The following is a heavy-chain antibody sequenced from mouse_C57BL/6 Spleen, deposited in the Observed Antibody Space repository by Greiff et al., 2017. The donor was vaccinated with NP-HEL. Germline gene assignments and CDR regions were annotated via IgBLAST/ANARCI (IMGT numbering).Heavy chain of an antibody. CDR3: TRGYGSTILDY. CDR2: IDPENGDT. CDR1: GFNIKDDY. J-gene: IGHJ2*01. Sequence: EVQLQQSGAELVRPGASVKLSCTASGFNIKDDYMHWVKQRPEQGLEWIGWIDPENGDTEYASQFQGKATITADTSSNTAYLQLSSLTSEDTAVYYCTRGYGSTILDYWGQGTTLTVSS. D-gene: IGHD1-1*01. V-gene: IGHV14-4*01.